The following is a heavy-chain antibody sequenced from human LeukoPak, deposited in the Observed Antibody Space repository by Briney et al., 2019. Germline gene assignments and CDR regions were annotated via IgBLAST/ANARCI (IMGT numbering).Heavy chain of an antibody. J-gene: IGHJ4*02. D-gene: IGHD3-9*01. CDR3: ARGSYDVLTGYSTLGEY. CDR1: SGSISSNNYY. Sequence: SETLSLTCTVSSGSISSNNYYWAWIRQPPGKGLEWIGSINYSGSTYYNPSLKSRVTISVDTSKRHFSLKLTSVTAADTAVYYCARGSYDVLTGYSTLGEYWGQGTLVTVSS. V-gene: IGHV4-39*02. CDR2: INYSGST.